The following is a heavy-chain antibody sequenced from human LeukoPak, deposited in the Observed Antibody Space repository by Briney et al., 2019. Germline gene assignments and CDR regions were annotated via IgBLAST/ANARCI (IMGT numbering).Heavy chain of an antibody. Sequence: ASVKVSCKASGYTFTGYYMHWVRQAPGQGLEWMGWINPNSGGTNYAQKFQGRVTMTRDTSISTAYMELSRLRPDDTAVYYCAREDRRYYYDSSGYAFDIWGQGTMVTVSS. J-gene: IGHJ3*02. CDR1: GYTFTGYY. CDR2: INPNSGGT. V-gene: IGHV1-2*02. D-gene: IGHD3-22*01. CDR3: AREDRRYYYDSSGYAFDI.